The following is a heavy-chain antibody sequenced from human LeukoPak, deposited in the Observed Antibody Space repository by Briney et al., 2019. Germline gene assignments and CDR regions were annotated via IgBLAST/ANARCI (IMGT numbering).Heavy chain of an antibody. J-gene: IGHJ4*02. CDR2: ISAYSGNT. CDR1: GYTFTYYG. CDR3: AISQGSYYDTSGYLGGDY. Sequence: VASVKVSCKASGYTFTYYGIFWVRQAPGQGLEWMGWISAYSGNTNYAQKLQGRVTMTTETSTSTAYMELESLRSDDTAVYYCAISQGSYYDTSGYLGGDYWGQGTLVTVSS. D-gene: IGHD3-22*01. V-gene: IGHV1-18*01.